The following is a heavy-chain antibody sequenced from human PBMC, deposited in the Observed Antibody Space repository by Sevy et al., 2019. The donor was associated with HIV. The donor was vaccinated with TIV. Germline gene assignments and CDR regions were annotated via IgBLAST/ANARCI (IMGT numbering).Heavy chain of an antibody. CDR3: ARHGIFGVTYSFDY. CDR1: GYSITRGYH. J-gene: IGHJ4*02. Sequence: SETLSLTCAVSGYSITRGYHWGWIRQPPGKGLEWIGSIDQSGNAYYNPSRRGRVAISVDTSKNRFSLNLRSVTAADTALYFCARHGIFGVTYSFDYWGQGALVTVSS. CDR2: IDQSGNA. D-gene: IGHD3-3*01. V-gene: IGHV4-38-2*01.